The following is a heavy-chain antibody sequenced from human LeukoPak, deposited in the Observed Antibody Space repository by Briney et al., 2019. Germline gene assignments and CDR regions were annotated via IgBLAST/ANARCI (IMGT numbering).Heavy chain of an antibody. CDR2: ISNTSDTI. CDR1: GFSFSTYS. V-gene: IGHV3-48*01. J-gene: IGHJ4*02. D-gene: IGHD3-22*01. CDR3: TRTVGY. Sequence: GGSLRLSRAASGFSFSTYSMNWVRQAPGKGLEWISYISNTSDTIYYADSVKGRFTISRDNAKTSMYLQMNNLRAEDTAIYYCTRTVGYWGQGTLVTVSS.